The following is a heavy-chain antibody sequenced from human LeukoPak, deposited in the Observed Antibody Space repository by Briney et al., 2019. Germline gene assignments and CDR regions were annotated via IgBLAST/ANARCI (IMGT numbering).Heavy chain of an antibody. D-gene: IGHD6-13*01. CDR3: ARVAAAGTDPGAFDM. J-gene: IGHJ3*02. CDR2: INHSGNT. V-gene: IGHV4-34*04. CDR1: GGSFGGYH. Sequence: SETLSLTCAVYGGSFGGYHWSWIRQPPGKGLEWIGEINHSGNTNDNPSHKSRATISVDTSKNQFSLKLRSVTAADTAVYYCARVAAAGTDPGAFDMWGQGTMVTVSS.